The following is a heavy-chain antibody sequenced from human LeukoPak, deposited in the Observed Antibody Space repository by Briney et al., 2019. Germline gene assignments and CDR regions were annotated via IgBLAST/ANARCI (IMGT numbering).Heavy chain of an antibody. CDR1: GASISSTNYY. V-gene: IGHV4-39*07. Sequence: SETLSLTCTVSGASISSTNYYWGWVRQPPGKGLEWIGTIYSSGSTYYNPSLKSRVTISVDKSKNQFSLKLSSVTAADTAVYYCARIFHGSGSSFDPWGQGTLVTVSS. CDR2: IYSSGST. J-gene: IGHJ5*02. D-gene: IGHD3-3*01. CDR3: ARIFHGSGSSFDP.